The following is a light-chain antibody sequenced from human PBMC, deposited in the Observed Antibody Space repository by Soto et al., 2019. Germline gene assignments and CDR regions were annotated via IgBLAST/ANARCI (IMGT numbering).Light chain of an antibody. CDR3: AAWDDSLRGVV. CDR2: RNN. J-gene: IGLJ2*01. Sequence: QSVPTQPPSASGTPGQRVTISCSGSNSNIGSYYVYWYQQLPGTAPNLLIYRNNQRPSGVPDRFSGSKSGTSASLAISGLRSEDEADYYCAAWDDSLRGVVFGGGTKLTVL. CDR1: NSNIGSYY. V-gene: IGLV1-47*01.